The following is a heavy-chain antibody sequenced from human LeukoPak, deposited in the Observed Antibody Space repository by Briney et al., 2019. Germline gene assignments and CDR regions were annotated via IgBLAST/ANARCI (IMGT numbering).Heavy chain of an antibody. Sequence: GGSLRLFCAASGFTFSSYSMNWVRLAPGKGLEWVPSISSSSSYIYYADSVKGRFTISRDNAKNSLYLQMNSLRAEDTAVYYCARDYDSSGLDAFDIWGQGTMVTVSS. D-gene: IGHD3-22*01. CDR3: ARDYDSSGLDAFDI. J-gene: IGHJ3*02. CDR1: GFTFSSYS. V-gene: IGHV3-21*01. CDR2: ISSSSSYI.